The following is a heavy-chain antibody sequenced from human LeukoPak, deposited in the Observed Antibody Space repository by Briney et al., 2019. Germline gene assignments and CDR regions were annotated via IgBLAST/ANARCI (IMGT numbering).Heavy chain of an antibody. D-gene: IGHD2-2*01. J-gene: IGHJ6*02. CDR2: ISAYNGNT. V-gene: IGHV1-18*01. CDR3: ARDLDVVVPAAMFFGLYYYGMDV. Sequence: ASVKVSCKASGYTFTSYGISWVRQAPGQGLEWMGWISAYNGNTNYAQKLQGRVTMTTDTSTSTAYMELRGLRSDDTAVYYCARDLDVVVPAAMFFGLYYYGMDVWGQGTTVTVSS. CDR1: GYTFTSYG.